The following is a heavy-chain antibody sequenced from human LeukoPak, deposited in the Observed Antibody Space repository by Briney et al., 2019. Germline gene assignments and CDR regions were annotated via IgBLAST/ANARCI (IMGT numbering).Heavy chain of an antibody. D-gene: IGHD3-22*01. V-gene: IGHV3-30*02. CDR1: GFTFSSYA. CDR2: IRYDGSNK. J-gene: IGHJ4*02. CDR3: AKDREYYYYGSSGYYDGYYFDY. Sequence: GGSLRLSCAASGFTFSSYAMSWVRQAPGKGLEWVAFIRYDGSNKYYADSVKGRFTISRDNSKNTLYLQMNSLRAEDTAVYYCAKDREYYYYGSSGYYDGYYFDYWGQGTLVTVSS.